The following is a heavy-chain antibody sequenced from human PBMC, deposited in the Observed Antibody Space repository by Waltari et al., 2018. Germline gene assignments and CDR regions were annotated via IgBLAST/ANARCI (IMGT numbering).Heavy chain of an antibody. Sequence: QVQLVQSGAEVKKPGSSVKVSCKASGGTFSSYAISWVRQAAGQGVEVMGRIISILGTANYAQKFQGRVTITADKSTSTAYMELSSLRSEDTAVYYCSEDSYYYYGMDVWGQGTTVTVSS. CDR2: IISILGTA. J-gene: IGHJ6*02. D-gene: IGHD2-15*01. V-gene: IGHV1-69*08. CDR1: GGTFSSYA. CDR3: SEDSYYYYGMDV.